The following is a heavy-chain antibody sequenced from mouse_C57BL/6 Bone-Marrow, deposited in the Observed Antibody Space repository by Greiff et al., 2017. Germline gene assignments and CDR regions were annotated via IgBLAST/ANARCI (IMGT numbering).Heavy chain of an antibody. CDR2: IYPRSGNT. V-gene: IGHV1-81*01. D-gene: IGHD1-1*01. CDR3: ARQDYYGSRFAY. CDR1: GYTFTSYG. Sequence: VQLQQSGAELARPGASVKLSCKASGYTFTSYGISWVKQRTGQGLELIGEIYPRSGNTYYNEKFKGKATLTADKSSSTAYMELRSLTSEDSAVYFCARQDYYGSRFAYWGQGTLVTVSA. J-gene: IGHJ3*01.